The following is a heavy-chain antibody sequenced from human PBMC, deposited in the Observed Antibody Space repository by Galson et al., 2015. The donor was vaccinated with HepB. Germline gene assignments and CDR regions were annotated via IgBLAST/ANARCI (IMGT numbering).Heavy chain of an antibody. V-gene: IGHV1-69*13. CDR1: GGTFSTYG. Sequence: SVKVSCKAFGGTFSTYGLSWVRQAPGQGPEWMGGIIPMFGATNYAPNFQDRVTMTADPSTSTAYMEIFSLRSEDTAIYYCARGPKEMSTMTGALDTWGQGTGVTVS. J-gene: IGHJ3*02. CDR2: IIPMFGAT. D-gene: IGHD5-24*01. CDR3: ARGPKEMSTMTGALDT.